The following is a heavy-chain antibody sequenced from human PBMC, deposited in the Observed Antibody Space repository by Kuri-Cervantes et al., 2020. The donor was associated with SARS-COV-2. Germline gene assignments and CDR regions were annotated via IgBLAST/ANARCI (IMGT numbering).Heavy chain of an antibody. D-gene: IGHD2-2*01. CDR3: ARDVWGDCSSTSCYPEVAFDI. V-gene: IGHV1-69*05. CDR2: IIPIFGTA. CDR1: GYTFTSYY. Sequence: SVKVSCKASGYTFTSYYMHWVRQAPGQGLEWMGGIIPIFGTANYAQKFQGRVTITTDESTSTAYMELSSLRSEDTAVYYCARDVWGDCSSTSCYPEVAFDIWGQGTMVTVSS. J-gene: IGHJ3*02.